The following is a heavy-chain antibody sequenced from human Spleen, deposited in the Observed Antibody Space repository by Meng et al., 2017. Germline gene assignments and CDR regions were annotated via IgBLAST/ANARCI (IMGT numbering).Heavy chain of an antibody. CDR2: INHSGST. J-gene: IGHJ4*02. CDR3: ARGQLVPFGGSGSYLF. CDR1: GGSFSGYY. D-gene: IGHD3-10*01. Sequence: SETLSLTCAVYGGSFSGYYWSWIRQPPGKGLEWIGEINHSGSTNYNPSLKSRVTISVRTSKNQCSLKLSSMTAADTAVYYCARGQLVPFGGSGSYLFWGQGTLVTVSS. V-gene: IGHV4-34*01.